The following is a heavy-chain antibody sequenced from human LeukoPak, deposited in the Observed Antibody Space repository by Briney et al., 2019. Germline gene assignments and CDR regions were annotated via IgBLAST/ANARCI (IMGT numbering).Heavy chain of an antibody. CDR1: GFTLNIYT. CDR3: AKLLWFGEDYFDY. V-gene: IGHV3-23*01. D-gene: IGHD3-10*01. Sequence: PGGSLRLSCAASGFTLNIYTMTWVRQAPGKGLEWVSIISDNGGYTYYADSVKGRFTISRDNSKNTLYLQMNSLRAEDTAVYYCAKLLWFGEDYFDYWGQGTLVTVSS. CDR2: ISDNGGYT. J-gene: IGHJ4*02.